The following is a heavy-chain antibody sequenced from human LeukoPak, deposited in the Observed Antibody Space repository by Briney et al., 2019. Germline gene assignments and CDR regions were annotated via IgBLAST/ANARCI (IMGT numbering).Heavy chain of an antibody. Sequence: PGGSLRLSCAASGFTFSSIAMSWVRQAPEKGREWVSTISGSGGGTYYADSVKGRFTISRDDSKNTLYLQMNSLRADDTAVYYCAKDLGRYRNNFFDYWGQGNLVTVSS. D-gene: IGHD1-26*01. CDR2: ISGSGGGT. CDR1: GFTFSSIA. V-gene: IGHV3-23*01. CDR3: AKDLGRYRNNFFDY. J-gene: IGHJ4*02.